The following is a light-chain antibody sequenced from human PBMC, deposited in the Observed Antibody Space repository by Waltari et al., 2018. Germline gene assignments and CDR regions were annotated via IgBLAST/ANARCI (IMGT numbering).Light chain of an antibody. J-gene: IGKJ5*01. CDR3: QQLKSYPIT. CDR1: QAISGY. V-gene: IGKV1-9*01. Sequence: NHLTQSPSSLSASVGDRVTIACRASQAISGYLAWYQQKPGKAPKLLIYAASTLQSGVPSRFSGSGSGTDFTLTISSLQPEDFATYYCQQLKSYPITFGQGTRLEIK. CDR2: AAS.